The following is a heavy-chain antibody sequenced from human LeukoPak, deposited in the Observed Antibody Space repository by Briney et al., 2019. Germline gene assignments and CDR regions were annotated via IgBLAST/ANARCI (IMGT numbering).Heavy chain of an antibody. D-gene: IGHD4-23*01. V-gene: IGHV4-4*07. CDR2: IYTSGST. CDR3: ARDPVVVTPHAFDI. Sequence: SETLSPTCTVSGGSISSYYWSWIRQPAGKGLEWIGRIYTSGSTNYDPSLKSRVTMSVDTSKNQFSLKLSSVTAADTAVYYCARDPVVVTPHAFDIWGQGTMVTVSS. J-gene: IGHJ3*02. CDR1: GGSISSYY.